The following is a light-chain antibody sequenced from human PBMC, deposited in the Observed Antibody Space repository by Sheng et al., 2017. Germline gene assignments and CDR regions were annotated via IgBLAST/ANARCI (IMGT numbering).Light chain of an antibody. CDR2: GAS. CDR3: HLYGTSPPQWT. V-gene: IGKV3-15*01. J-gene: IGKJ1*01. CDR1: QDVRTN. Sequence: EIVVTQSPATLSVSLGERVTLSCRASQDVRTNLAWYQQSPGQAPRLLIYGASTRATGIPARFSGSGAGTEFTLTISSLQSEDFAVYYCHLYGTSPPQWTFGQGTRVEIK.